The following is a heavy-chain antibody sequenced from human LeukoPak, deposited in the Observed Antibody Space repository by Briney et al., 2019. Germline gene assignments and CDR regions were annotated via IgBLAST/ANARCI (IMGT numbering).Heavy chain of an antibody. V-gene: IGHV4-59*12. J-gene: IGHJ4*02. CDR2: IYYSGST. D-gene: IGHD3-22*01. CDR3: AREGYDSSGYYSN. CDR1: GGSFSGYY. Sequence: PSETLSLTCAVYGGSFSGYYWSWIRQPPGKGLEWIGYIYYSGSTNYNPSLKSRVTISVDTSKNQFSLKLSSVTAADTAVYYCAREGYDSSGYYSNWGQGTLVTVSS.